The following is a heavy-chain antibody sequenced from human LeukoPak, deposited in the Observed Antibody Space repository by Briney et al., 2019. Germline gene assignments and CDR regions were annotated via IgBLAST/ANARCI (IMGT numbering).Heavy chain of an antibody. D-gene: IGHD3-3*01. V-gene: IGHV1-69*13. CDR3: ARVSPNDFWSGPYY. Sequence: SVKVSCKASGGTFSSYAISWVRQAPGQGLEWMGGIIPIFGTANYAQKFQGRVTITADESTSTAYMELRSLRSDDTAVYYCARVSPNDFWSGPYYWGQGTLVTVSS. CDR2: IIPIFGTA. J-gene: IGHJ4*02. CDR1: GGTFSSYA.